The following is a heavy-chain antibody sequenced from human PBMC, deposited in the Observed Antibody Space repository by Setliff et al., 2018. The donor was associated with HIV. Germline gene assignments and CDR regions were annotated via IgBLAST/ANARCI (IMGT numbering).Heavy chain of an antibody. V-gene: IGHV2-5*01. CDR1: GFSLSTSGVG. D-gene: IGHD3-22*01. CDR3: AHRRRYYYDSSGYYGEYFQH. Sequence: GSGPTLVNPTPTLTLTCTFSGFSLSTSGVGVGWIRQPPGKALEWLALIFGNDDQRYSPSLKTRLTITKDTSKNQVVLTMTNMDPVDTATYYCAHRRRYYYDSSGYYGEYFQHWGQGTLVTVSS. CDR2: IFGNDDQ. J-gene: IGHJ1*01.